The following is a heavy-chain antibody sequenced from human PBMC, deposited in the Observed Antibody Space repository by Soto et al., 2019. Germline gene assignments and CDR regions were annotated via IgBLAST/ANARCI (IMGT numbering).Heavy chain of an antibody. V-gene: IGHV3-30*03. CDR3: VGGPFYFDY. J-gene: IGHJ4*02. D-gene: IGHD3-10*01. CDR2: ISYDGSDK. CDR1: GFPFTSYG. Sequence: QVQLVESGGGVVQPGRSLRLSCAASGFPFTSYGMHWVREGPDKGLEWVAIISYDGSDKYYADSVKGRFTISRDNSKKTLYLQMNSLRPEDTALYYWVGGPFYFDYRGQGTLVIVSS.